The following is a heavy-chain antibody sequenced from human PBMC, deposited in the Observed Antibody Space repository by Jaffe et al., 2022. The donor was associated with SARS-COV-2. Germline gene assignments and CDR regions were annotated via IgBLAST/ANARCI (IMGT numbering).Heavy chain of an antibody. Sequence: QVQLQESGPGLVKPSETLSLTCTVSGGSISSYYWSWIRQPPGKGLEWIGYIYYSGSTNYNPSLKSRVTISVDTSKNQFSLKLSSVTAADTAVYYCARAGGIAAARPPWGNWFDPWGQGTLVTVSS. CDR1: GGSISSYY. D-gene: IGHD6-13*01. CDR3: ARAGGIAAARPPWGNWFDP. CDR2: IYYSGST. V-gene: IGHV4-59*01. J-gene: IGHJ5*02.